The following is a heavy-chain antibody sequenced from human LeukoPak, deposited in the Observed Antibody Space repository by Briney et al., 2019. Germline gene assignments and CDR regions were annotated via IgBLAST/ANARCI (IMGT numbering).Heavy chain of an antibody. CDR2: INHSGST. V-gene: IGHV4-34*01. D-gene: IGHD2-2*01. J-gene: IGHJ4*02. Sequence: SETLSLTCAVYGGSFSGYYWSWIRQPPGKGLEWIGEINHSGSTNYNPSLKSRVTISVDTSKNQFSLKLSSVTAADTAVYYCARRGGGRYCSSTSCYSGFDYWGQGTLVTVSS. CDR3: ARRGGGRYCSSTSCYSGFDY. CDR1: GGSFSGYY.